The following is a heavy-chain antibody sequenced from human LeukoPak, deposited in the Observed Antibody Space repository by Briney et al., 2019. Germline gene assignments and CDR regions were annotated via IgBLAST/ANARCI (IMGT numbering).Heavy chain of an antibody. V-gene: IGHV1-2*02. CDR3: ATKGGLTPNTLAM. J-gene: IGHJ3*01. Sequence: SVKVSCKASGYDFTVYYMHWVRQAPGQGLEWMGWMDPKSGDTIYAPKFQGRVSMTADTSIATAYMQLTSLPFDHSAIYYCATKGGLTPNTLAMWGPGTIVTVSS. D-gene: IGHD2-15*01. CDR1: GYDFTVYY. CDR2: MDPKSGDT.